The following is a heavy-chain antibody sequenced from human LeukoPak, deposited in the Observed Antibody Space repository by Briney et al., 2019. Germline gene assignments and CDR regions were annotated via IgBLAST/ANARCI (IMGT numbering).Heavy chain of an antibody. CDR3: ARDWSSSWPYYYYYMDV. D-gene: IGHD6-13*01. Sequence: SQTLSLTCAISGDSVSSNSAGWNWIRQSPSRGLEWLGRTYYRSKWYNDYAVSVKSRITINPDTSKNQFSLQLNSVTPEDTAVYYCARDWSSSWPYYYYYMDVWGKGTTVTVSS. CDR2: TYYRSKWYN. J-gene: IGHJ6*03. V-gene: IGHV6-1*01. CDR1: GDSVSSNSAG.